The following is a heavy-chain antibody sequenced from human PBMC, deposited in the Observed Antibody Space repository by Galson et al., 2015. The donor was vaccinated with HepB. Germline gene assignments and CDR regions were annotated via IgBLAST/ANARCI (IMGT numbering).Heavy chain of an antibody. Sequence: SLRLSCAASGFTFSSYWMSWVRQAPGKGLEWVSSISSSSSYIYYADSVKGRFTISRDNAKNSLYLQMNSLRAEDTAVYYCAREYYDSSSWHFDYWGQGTLVTVSS. CDR3: AREYYDSSSWHFDY. J-gene: IGHJ4*02. CDR2: ISSSSSYI. V-gene: IGHV3-21*01. D-gene: IGHD6-13*01. CDR1: GFTFSSYW.